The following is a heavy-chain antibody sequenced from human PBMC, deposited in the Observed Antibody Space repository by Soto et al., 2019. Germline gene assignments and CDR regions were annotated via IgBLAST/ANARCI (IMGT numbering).Heavy chain of an antibody. CDR1: GYTFSSYA. D-gene: IGHD7-27*01. CDR2: INAGYGNT. Sequence: VASVKVSCKASGYTFSSYAMHWVRQAPGQRLEWMGWINAGYGNTKSSQKFQDRVTISRDTSASIAYMELTSLRSEDTAVYYCARDTGDGTFDFWGQGTLVTVSS. V-gene: IGHV1-3*01. CDR3: ARDTGDGTFDF. J-gene: IGHJ4*02.